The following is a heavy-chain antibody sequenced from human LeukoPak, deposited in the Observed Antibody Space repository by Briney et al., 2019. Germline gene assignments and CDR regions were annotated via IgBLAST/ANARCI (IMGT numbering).Heavy chain of an antibody. Sequence: ASVKVSCKASGYTFTSYAMHWVRQAPGQRLEWMGWINAGNGNTKYSQKFQGRVTITRDTSASTAYMELSSLRSEDTAVYYCASVMNYDSSGYPFDYWGQGTLVTVSS. D-gene: IGHD3-22*01. CDR3: ASVMNYDSSGYPFDY. CDR1: GYTFTSYA. V-gene: IGHV1-3*01. J-gene: IGHJ4*02. CDR2: INAGNGNT.